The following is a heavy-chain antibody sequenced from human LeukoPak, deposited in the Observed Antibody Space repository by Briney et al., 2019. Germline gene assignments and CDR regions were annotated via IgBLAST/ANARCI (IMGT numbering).Heavy chain of an antibody. CDR2: IYSGGST. Sequence: QPGGSLRLSCAASGFTVSSNYMSWVRQAPGKGLEWVSVIYSGGSTYYADSVKGRFTISRDNSKNTLYLQMNSLRAEDTAVYYCARLQAIAALDYWGQGTLVTVSS. V-gene: IGHV3-53*01. J-gene: IGHJ4*02. CDR3: ARLQAIAALDY. D-gene: IGHD6-13*01. CDR1: GFTVSSNY.